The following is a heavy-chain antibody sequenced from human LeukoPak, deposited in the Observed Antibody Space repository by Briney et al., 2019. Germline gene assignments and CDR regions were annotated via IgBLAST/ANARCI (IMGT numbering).Heavy chain of an antibody. V-gene: IGHV1-18*01. CDR2: ISAYNGNT. CDR1: GYTFTSYG. CDR3: ARSNVVVPAAIFVSYYYYMDV. J-gene: IGHJ6*03. Sequence: GESLKISCKASGYTFTSYGISWVRQAPGQGLEWMGWISAYNGNTNYAQKLQGRVTMTTDTSTSTAYMELRSLRSDDTAVYYCARSNVVVPAAIFVSYYYYMDVWGKGTTVTISS. D-gene: IGHD2-2*01.